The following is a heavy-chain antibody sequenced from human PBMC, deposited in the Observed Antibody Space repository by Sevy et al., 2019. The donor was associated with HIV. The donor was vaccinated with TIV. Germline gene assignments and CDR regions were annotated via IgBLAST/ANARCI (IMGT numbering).Heavy chain of an antibody. Sequence: GGSLRLSCSASRFPFRSNIMGWVRQAPGKRLEYVSGINSNGLSTHYLPSVKGRFSISRDNSKNTMDLQMSSLRPEDTAVYYCVKYRGLTQDFDNWGQGTLVTVSS. D-gene: IGHD3-10*01. CDR2: INSNGLST. CDR1: RFPFRSNI. V-gene: IGHV3-64D*06. CDR3: VKYRGLTQDFDN. J-gene: IGHJ4*02.